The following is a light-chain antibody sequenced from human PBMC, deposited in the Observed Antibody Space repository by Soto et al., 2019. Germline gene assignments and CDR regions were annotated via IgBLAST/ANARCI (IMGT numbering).Light chain of an antibody. V-gene: IGKV1-5*03. Sequence: IQMTQSPSTLSASVGDTVTISCRASESIYSWLAWYKQIPGKAPQLLIYKTSVLQGGVPSRFSGSGSGADYTLTISSLQPDDFANYFCQEYNTNSRTFGQGT. J-gene: IGKJ1*01. CDR2: KTS. CDR1: ESIYSW. CDR3: QEYNTNSRT.